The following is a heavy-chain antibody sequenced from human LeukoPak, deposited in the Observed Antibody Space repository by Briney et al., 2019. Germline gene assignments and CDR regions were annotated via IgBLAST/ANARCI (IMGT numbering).Heavy chain of an antibody. CDR3: VKEGEVVITHRFDS. Sequence: PGGSLRLSCAASGFTFSSYAMTWVRQAPGKGLEWVSGTSGSSSSSYYADSVKGRFTISRDYSNNTVYLQMNSLRAEDTAVYYCVKEGEVVITHRFDSWGQGTLVTVSS. CDR2: TSGSSSSS. CDR1: GFTFSSYA. J-gene: IGHJ4*02. V-gene: IGHV3-23*01. D-gene: IGHD3-22*01.